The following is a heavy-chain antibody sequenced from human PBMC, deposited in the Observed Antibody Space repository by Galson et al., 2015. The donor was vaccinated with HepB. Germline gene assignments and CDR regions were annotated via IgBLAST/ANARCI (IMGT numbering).Heavy chain of an antibody. V-gene: IGHV4-30-4*01. J-gene: IGHJ4*02. CDR2: IYYSGST. CDR1: GASISSGDYY. Sequence: TLSLTCTVSGASISSGDYYWSWLRQPPGKGLEWIGYIYYSGSTYYNPSLMSRVTISVDTSKNQFSLKLSSVTAADTAVYYCARDQGGDFWVWGQGTLVTVSS. D-gene: IGHD3-3*01. CDR3: ARDQGGDFWV.